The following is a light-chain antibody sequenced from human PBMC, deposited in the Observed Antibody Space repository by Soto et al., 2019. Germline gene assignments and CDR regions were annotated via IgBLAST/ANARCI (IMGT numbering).Light chain of an antibody. V-gene: IGKV3-15*01. Sequence: EIVLTQSPATLSLSPGERATLSCRASQSVSSKLAWYQKKPGQAPRLLIYGASTRATGIPVRFSGSGSATDLTLTISSLQSEDFALYYCQQYNEWPPFTFGQGTKVDIK. CDR3: QQYNEWPPFT. CDR1: QSVSSK. CDR2: GAS. J-gene: IGKJ1*01.